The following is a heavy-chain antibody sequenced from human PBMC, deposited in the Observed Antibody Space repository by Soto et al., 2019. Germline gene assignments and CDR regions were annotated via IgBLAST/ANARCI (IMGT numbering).Heavy chain of an antibody. J-gene: IGHJ4*02. CDR1: GYTFTSYD. CDR3: ARVRKVGGSDV. D-gene: IGHD3-16*01. V-gene: IGHV1-8*01. Sequence: QVQLVQSGAEVKKPGASVKVSCKASGYTFTSYDINWVRQATGQGLEWMGWMNPNSGNTGFAQKFQGRITMTRTSTISTDYMELSRLRSAETAVYYCARVRKVGGSDVWGKGTLVDVAS. CDR2: MNPNSGNT.